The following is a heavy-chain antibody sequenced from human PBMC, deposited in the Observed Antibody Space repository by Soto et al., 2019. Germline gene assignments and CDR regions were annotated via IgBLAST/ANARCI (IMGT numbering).Heavy chain of an antibody. CDR1: GYSFTSYW. V-gene: IGHV5-51*01. D-gene: IGHD4-4*01. CDR2: IYPCDSDT. Sequence: PGESLKISCKGSGYSFTSYWIGWVRQMPGKGLEWMGIIYPCDSDTICSPSFQGQVTISADKSISTAYLQWSSLKASDTAMYYCARQDYSNYVHYYYGMDVWGQGTTVTVSS. CDR3: ARQDYSNYVHYYYGMDV. J-gene: IGHJ6*02.